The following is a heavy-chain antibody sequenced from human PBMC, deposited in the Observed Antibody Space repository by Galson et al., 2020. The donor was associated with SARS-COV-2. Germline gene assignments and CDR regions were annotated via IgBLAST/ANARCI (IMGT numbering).Heavy chain of an antibody. D-gene: IGHD3-22*01. CDR1: GGSISTDNW. V-gene: IGHV4-4*02. CDR2: VHRSGST. Sequence: ASETLSLTYAVSGGSISTDNWWSWVLQPPGTGLEWIGEVHRSGSTNYNPSLKSRVTISVDKSKNQFSLKLSSVTAADTAVYHCASRNYYDSTGYFNYWGQGTLVTVSS. CDR3: ASRNYYDSTGYFNY. J-gene: IGHJ4*02.